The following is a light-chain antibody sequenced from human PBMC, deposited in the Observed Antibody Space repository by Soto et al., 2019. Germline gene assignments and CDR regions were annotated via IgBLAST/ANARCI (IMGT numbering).Light chain of an antibody. J-gene: IGKJ4*01. CDR3: QQYTDWPWGT. CDR1: QSVHSN. V-gene: IGKV3-15*01. Sequence: EIAMTQSPATLSLSPGETATLSCRASQSVHSNLAWFQQHPGQAPRLLIYGASSRATGIPVRFSGSGSGTEFTLTISSLQPEDFAVYYCQQYTDWPWGTFGGGTKVDI. CDR2: GAS.